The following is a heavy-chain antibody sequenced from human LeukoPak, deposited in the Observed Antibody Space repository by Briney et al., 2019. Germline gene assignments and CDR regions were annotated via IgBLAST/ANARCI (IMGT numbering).Heavy chain of an antibody. CDR2: ISYEGGTQ. D-gene: IGHD6-13*01. CDR3: AKEGTLHVSTLYHR. V-gene: IGHV3-30*18. CDR1: GVTLSPYG. Sequence: PGGSLRPSCAASGVTLSPYGMHWVRQAPGKGLEWVAVISYEGGTQHYADSVKGRFIISRDNPRNTLYLQMNILRTEDTAVYYCAKEGTLHVSTLYHRWGQGSQVIVSS. J-gene: IGHJ5*02.